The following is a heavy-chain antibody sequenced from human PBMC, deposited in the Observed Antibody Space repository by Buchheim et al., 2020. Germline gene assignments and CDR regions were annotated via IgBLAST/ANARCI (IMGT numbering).Heavy chain of an antibody. CDR1: GFTFSSYW. V-gene: IGHV3-7*01. J-gene: IGHJ2*01. CDR3: ARDRESYYDSSGYYYGYFDL. CDR2: IKQDGSEK. D-gene: IGHD3-22*01. Sequence: EVQLVESGGGLVQPGGSLRLSCAASGFTFSSYWMSGVRQAPGKGLEWVANIKQDGSEKYYVDSVKGRFTISRDNAKNSLYLQMNSLRAEDTAVYYCARDRESYYDSSGYYYGYFDLWGRGTL.